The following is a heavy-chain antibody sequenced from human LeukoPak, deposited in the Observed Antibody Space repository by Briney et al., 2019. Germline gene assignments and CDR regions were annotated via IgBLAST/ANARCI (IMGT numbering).Heavy chain of an antibody. J-gene: IGHJ4*02. D-gene: IGHD6-6*01. Sequence: SETLSLTCTVSGGPISNTLYYWAWIRQPPGKGLESIVSIYYSGSTYYNPSLKSRVTISVDTSKNQFSLMLSSVTAAATAVYYCARVKWEAARPYFDYWGQGTLVTVSS. CDR2: IYYSGST. CDR3: ARVKWEAARPYFDY. V-gene: IGHV4-39*07. CDR1: GGPISNTLYY.